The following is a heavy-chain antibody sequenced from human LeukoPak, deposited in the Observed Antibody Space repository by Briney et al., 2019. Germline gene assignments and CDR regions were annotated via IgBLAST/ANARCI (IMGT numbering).Heavy chain of an antibody. V-gene: IGHV1-69*13. Sequence: ASVKVSCKASGGTFSSYAISWVRQAPGQGLEWMGGIIPIFGTANYAQKFQGRVTITADESTSTAYMELSSLRSEDTAVYYCARDRKAYSSSTYFDYWGQGTLVTVSS. CDR2: IIPIFGTA. D-gene: IGHD6-6*01. CDR1: GGTFSSYA. J-gene: IGHJ4*02. CDR3: ARDRKAYSSSTYFDY.